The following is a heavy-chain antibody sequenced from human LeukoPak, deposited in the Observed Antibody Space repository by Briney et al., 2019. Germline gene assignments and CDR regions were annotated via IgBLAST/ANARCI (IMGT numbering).Heavy chain of an antibody. CDR2: IIPIFGTA. Sequence: GASVKVSCKASGGTFSSYAISWVRQAPGQGLEWMGEIIPIFGTANYAQKFQGRVTITADESTSTAYMALSSLRSEDTAVYYCARGTDDTAMGSFDPWGQGTLVTVSS. V-gene: IGHV1-69*13. CDR3: ARGTDDTAMGSFDP. J-gene: IGHJ5*02. CDR1: GGTFSSYA. D-gene: IGHD5-18*01.